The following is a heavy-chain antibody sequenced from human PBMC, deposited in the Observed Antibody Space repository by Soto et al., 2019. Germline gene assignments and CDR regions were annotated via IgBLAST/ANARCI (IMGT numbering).Heavy chain of an antibody. J-gene: IGHJ6*02. CDR3: ARHNVYAMDV. CDR2: VFPGNSDT. CDR1: GYIFTSYW. Sequence: PGESLKISCEVSGYIFTSYWIGWVRQMPGKGLEWMAIVFPGNSDTIYSPSFRGQVTISADKPISTAYLQWNSLQASDTAIYYCARHNVYAMDVWGQGTTVTVSS. V-gene: IGHV5-51*01.